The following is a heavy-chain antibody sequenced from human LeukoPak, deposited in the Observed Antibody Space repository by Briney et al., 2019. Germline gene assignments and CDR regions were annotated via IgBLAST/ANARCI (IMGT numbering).Heavy chain of an antibody. Sequence: ASVKVSCKASGYTFTGYYMHWVRQAPGQGLEWMGWINPNSGGTNYAQKFQGRVTMTRDTSIGTAYMELSRLRSDDTAVYYCARDFLSGWFGELLFRNWFDPWGQGTLVTVSS. CDR2: INPNSGGT. CDR1: GYTFTGYY. J-gene: IGHJ5*02. CDR3: ARDFLSGWFGELLFRNWFDP. D-gene: IGHD3-10*01. V-gene: IGHV1-2*02.